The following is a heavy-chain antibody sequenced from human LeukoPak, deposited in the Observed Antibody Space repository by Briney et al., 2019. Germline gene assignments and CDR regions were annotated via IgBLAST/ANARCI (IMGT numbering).Heavy chain of an antibody. J-gene: IGHJ4*02. Sequence: GGSLRLSCAASGITFSSYALSWVRQAPGKGLEWVSAISGSGGRTYYADFVKGRFTISRDNFKNTLYLQMNSLRAEDTAVYYCASGSPMVRGVIFDYWGQGTLVTVSS. CDR1: GITFSSYA. CDR3: ASGSPMVRGVIFDY. D-gene: IGHD3-10*01. CDR2: ISGSGGRT. V-gene: IGHV3-23*01.